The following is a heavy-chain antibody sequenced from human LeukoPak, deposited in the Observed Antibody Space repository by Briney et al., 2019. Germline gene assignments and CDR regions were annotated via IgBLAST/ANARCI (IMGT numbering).Heavy chain of an antibody. CDR2: FSGSSGNT. CDR3: AKREARSFEY. V-gene: IGHV3-23*01. J-gene: IGHJ4*02. D-gene: IGHD5-24*01. CDR1: GFTFSSSV. Sequence: GGSLRLSCVASGFTFSSSVVSWVRQAPGKGLEWVSTFSGSSGNTYYADSVKGRFTISRDNSKNTVYLQMNSLRAEETAVYYCAKREARSFEYWGQGTLVTVSS.